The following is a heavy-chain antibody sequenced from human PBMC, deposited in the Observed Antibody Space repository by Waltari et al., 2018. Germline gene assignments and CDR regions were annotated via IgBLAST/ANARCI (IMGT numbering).Heavy chain of an antibody. V-gene: IGHV4-39*02. Sequence: QLQLQESGPGLVKPSETLSLTCTVSGGSISSSSYYWGWIRQPPGKGLEWIGSIYYSGGTYYNQSLKSRVTISVDTSKNQFSLKLSSVTAADTAVYYCAKDRRGYCSGGSCWNYFDYWGQGTLVTVSS. CDR2: IYYSGGT. D-gene: IGHD2-15*01. CDR1: GGSISSSSYY. J-gene: IGHJ4*02. CDR3: AKDRRGYCSGGSCWNYFDY.